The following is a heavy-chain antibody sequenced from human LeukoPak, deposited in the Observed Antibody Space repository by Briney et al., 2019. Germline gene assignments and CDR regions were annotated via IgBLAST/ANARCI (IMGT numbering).Heavy chain of an antibody. CDR1: GFTFSDYY. CDR3: ARAPGSPSWFDP. V-gene: IGHV3-11*01. CDR2: ISRSGGTI. Sequence: GGSLRLSCAASGFTFSDYYMNWIRQAPGKGLEWVSYISRSGGTIYYTDSVKGRFTISRDNAKDSLYLQMNSLRVEDTAVYYCARAPGSPSWFDPWGQGTLVTVSS. D-gene: IGHD3-10*01. J-gene: IGHJ5*02.